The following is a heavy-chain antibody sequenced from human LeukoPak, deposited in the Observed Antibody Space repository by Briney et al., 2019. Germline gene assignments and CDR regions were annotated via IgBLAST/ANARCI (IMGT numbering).Heavy chain of an antibody. D-gene: IGHD4-17*01. Sequence: GGSLRLSCAASGFTFSSYWMHWVRQAPGKGLEWVSSISSSSSYIYYADSVKGRFTISRDNAKNSLYLQMNSLRAEDTAVYYCARNIQPRGDFDIWGQGTMVTVSS. J-gene: IGHJ3*02. V-gene: IGHV3-21*01. CDR1: GFTFSSYW. CDR2: ISSSSSYI. CDR3: ARNIQPRGDFDI.